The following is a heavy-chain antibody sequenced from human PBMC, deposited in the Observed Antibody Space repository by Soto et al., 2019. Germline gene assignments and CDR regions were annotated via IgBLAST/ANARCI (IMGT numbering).Heavy chain of an antibody. Sequence: SVKVSCKASGGTFSSYAISWVRQAPGQGLEWMGVIILIFGTANYAQKFQGRVTITADESTSTAYMELSSLRSEDTAVYYCARAGGYSVGLYYYYGMDVWGQGTTVTVSS. CDR2: IILIFGTA. V-gene: IGHV1-69*13. CDR1: GGTFSSYA. J-gene: IGHJ6*02. CDR3: ARAGGYSVGLYYYYGMDV. D-gene: IGHD1-26*01.